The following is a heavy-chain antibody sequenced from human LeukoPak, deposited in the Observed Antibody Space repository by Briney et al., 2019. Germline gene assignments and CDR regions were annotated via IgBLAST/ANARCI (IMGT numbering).Heavy chain of an antibody. CDR3: AREDSGGWFDP. V-gene: IGHV4-61*01. CDR1: GGSVSSGSYY. D-gene: IGHD2-15*01. J-gene: IGHJ5*02. Sequence: PSETLSLTCTVSGGSVSSGSYYWSWIRQPPGKGLEWIGYIYYSGNPNYNPSLKSRVTISVDTSKNQFSLKVTSVTAADTAVYYCAREDSGGWFDPRGQGTLVTVSS. CDR2: IYYSGNP.